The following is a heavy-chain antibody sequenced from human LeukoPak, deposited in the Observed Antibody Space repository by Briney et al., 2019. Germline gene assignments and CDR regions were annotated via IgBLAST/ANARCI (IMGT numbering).Heavy chain of an antibody. CDR3: ARDSGHYYGSGSLDV. J-gene: IGHJ6*04. CDR1: GYTFTSYD. D-gene: IGHD3-10*01. CDR2: INPSGGST. V-gene: IGHV1-46*01. Sequence: GASVKVSCKASGYTFTSYDINWVRQATGQGLEWMGIINPSGGSTSYAQKFQGRVTMTRDTSTSTVYMELSSLRSEDTAVYYCARDSGHYYGSGSLDVWGKGTTVTISS.